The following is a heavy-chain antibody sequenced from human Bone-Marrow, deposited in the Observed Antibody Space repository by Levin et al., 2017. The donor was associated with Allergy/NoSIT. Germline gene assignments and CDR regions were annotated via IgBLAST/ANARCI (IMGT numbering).Heavy chain of an antibody. Sequence: QPGGSLRLSCAASGFTFSSYDMHWVRQATGKGLEWVSAIGTAGDTYYPGSVKGRFTISRENAKNSLYLQMNSLRAGDTAVYYCARGGYCSGGSCYLYYFDYWGQGTLVTVSS. CDR1: GFTFSSYD. V-gene: IGHV3-13*01. CDR2: IGTAGDT. CDR3: ARGGYCSGGSCYLYYFDY. J-gene: IGHJ4*02. D-gene: IGHD2-15*01.